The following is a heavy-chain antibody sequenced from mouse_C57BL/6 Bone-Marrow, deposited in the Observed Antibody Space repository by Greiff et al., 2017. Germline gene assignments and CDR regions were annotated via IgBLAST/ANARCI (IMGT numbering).Heavy chain of an antibody. CDR3: ARSTTVGYARDY. J-gene: IGHJ4*01. CDR2: ISDGGSYT. Sequence: EVKLMESGGGLVKPGGSLKLSCAASGFTFSSYAMSWVRQTPDKRLEWVATISDGGSYTYYPDNVKGRFTISRDNAKNNLYLQMSHLKSEDTAMYYCARSTTVGYARDYWGQGTSVTVSS. D-gene: IGHD1-1*01. CDR1: GFTFSSYA. V-gene: IGHV5-4*03.